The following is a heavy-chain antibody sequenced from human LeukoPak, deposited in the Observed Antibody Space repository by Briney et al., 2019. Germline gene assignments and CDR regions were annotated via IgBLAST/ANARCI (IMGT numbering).Heavy chain of an antibody. J-gene: IGHJ4*02. CDR3: ARVSSGGYFHTYYFDY. D-gene: IGHD3-22*01. V-gene: IGHV4-59*01. CDR1: GGSISGYY. CDR2: IRYSGTT. Sequence: SETLSLTCTVSGGSISGYYWSWIRQPPGKGLEWIGYIRYSGTTNYSPSLKSRATISVNTSKNQFSLNLISVTTADTAIYYCARVSSGGYFHTYYFDYWGQGTLVTVSS.